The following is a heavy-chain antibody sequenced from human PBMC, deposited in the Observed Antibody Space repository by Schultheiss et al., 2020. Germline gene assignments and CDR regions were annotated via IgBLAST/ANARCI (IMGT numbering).Heavy chain of an antibody. V-gene: IGHV4-30-4*01. CDR3: ARIAAYGDYWYFDL. D-gene: IGHD4-17*01. Sequence: SETLSLTCTVSGGSISSGDYYWSWIRQPPGKGLEWIGYIYYSGSTYYNPSLKSRVTISVDTSKNQFSLKLSSVTAADTAVYYCARIAAYGDYWYFDLWGRGTLVTVSS. CDR2: IYYSGST. CDR1: GGSISSGDYY. J-gene: IGHJ2*01.